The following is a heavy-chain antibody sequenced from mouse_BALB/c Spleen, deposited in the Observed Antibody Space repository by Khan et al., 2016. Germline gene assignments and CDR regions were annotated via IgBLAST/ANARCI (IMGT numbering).Heavy chain of an antibody. J-gene: IGHJ1*01. CDR3: TRDGYCEV. CDR2: LRLKSNNYAT. Sequence: EVKLEVSGGGLVQPGGSMKLSCVATGFTFSNYWMTWVRQSPEKGLEWVAELRLKSNNYATHYAESVKGRFTISRDDSKSSVYLQMNNLRAEDSGIYICTRDGYCEVWGAGTTVTVSS. CDR1: GFTFSNYW. V-gene: IGHV6-6*02.